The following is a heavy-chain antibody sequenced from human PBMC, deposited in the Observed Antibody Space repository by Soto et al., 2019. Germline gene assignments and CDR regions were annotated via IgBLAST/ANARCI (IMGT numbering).Heavy chain of an antibody. V-gene: IGHV1-8*01. CDR2: MNPNSGNT. J-gene: IGHJ4*02. Sequence: GASVKVSCKASGYTFTSYDINWVRQATGQGLEWMGWMNPNSGNTGYAQKFQGRVTMTRNTSISTAYMELSSLRSEDTAVYYCARGESYGYVWFGELSYWGQGTLVTVSS. CDR3: ARGESYGYVWFGELSY. D-gene: IGHD3-10*01. CDR1: GYTFTSYD.